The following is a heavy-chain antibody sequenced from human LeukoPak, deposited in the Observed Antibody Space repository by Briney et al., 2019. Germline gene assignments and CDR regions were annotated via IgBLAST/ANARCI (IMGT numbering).Heavy chain of an antibody. V-gene: IGHV3-30*02. CDR3: AKESPSGWHFDY. CDR1: GFTFSSYG. Sequence: PGGSLRLSCAASGFTFSSYGMHWVRQAPGKGRERVAFIRYDGSNKYYADSVKGRFTIFRDNSKNTLYLQMNSLRAEDTAVYYCAKESPSGWHFDYWGQGTLVTVSS. D-gene: IGHD6-19*01. CDR2: IRYDGSNK. J-gene: IGHJ4*02.